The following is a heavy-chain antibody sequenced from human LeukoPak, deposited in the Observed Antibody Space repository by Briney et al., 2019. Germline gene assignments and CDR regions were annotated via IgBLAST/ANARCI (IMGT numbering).Heavy chain of an antibody. CDR2: IYSGGST. Sequence: PGGSLRLSCAASGFTFSSYEMNWVRQAPGKGLEWVSVIYSGGSTYYADSMKGRFTISRDNAKNSLYLQMNSLRAEDTAVYYCARGEVHYYGSGSDYWGQGTLVTVSS. V-gene: IGHV3-48*03. CDR1: GFTFSSYE. D-gene: IGHD3-10*01. J-gene: IGHJ4*02. CDR3: ARGEVHYYGSGSDY.